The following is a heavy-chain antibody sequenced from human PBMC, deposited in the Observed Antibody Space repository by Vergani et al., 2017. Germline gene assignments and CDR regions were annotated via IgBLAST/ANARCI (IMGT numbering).Heavy chain of an antibody. CDR2: MNPNSGNT. J-gene: IGHJ5*02. Sequence: QLVQSGAEVKKPGASVKVSCKASGYTFTSYDINWVRQATGQGLEWMGWMNPNSGNTGYAQKFQGRVTMTRNTSISTAYMELSSLRSEDTAVYYCARGGLAAAGTSGWFDPWGQGTLVTGSS. CDR3: ARGGLAAAGTSGWFDP. V-gene: IGHV1-8*01. CDR1: GYTFTSYD. D-gene: IGHD6-13*01.